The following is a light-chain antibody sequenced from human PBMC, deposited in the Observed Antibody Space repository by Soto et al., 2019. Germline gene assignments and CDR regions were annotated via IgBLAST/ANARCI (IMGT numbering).Light chain of an antibody. CDR2: DVS. V-gene: IGLV2-14*01. CDR3: SSYTSSSNDYV. Sequence: QSVLTQPASVSGSPGQSITISCTGTSSDVGGYNYVSWYQQHPGKAPKLMIYDVSNRPSGVSNRFSGSESGNTASLTISGLQAEDEADYYCSSYTSSSNDYVFGTGTKVTVL. CDR1: SSDVGGYNY. J-gene: IGLJ1*01.